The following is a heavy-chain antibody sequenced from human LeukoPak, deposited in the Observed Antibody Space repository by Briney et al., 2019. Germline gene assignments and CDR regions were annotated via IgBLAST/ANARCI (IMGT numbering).Heavy chain of an antibody. CDR1: GGSFSGYY. V-gene: IGHV4-34*01. J-gene: IGHJ6*02. CDR2: INHSGST. CDR3: ARVDYGMDV. Sequence: PSETLSLTCAVYGGSFSGYYWSWIRQPPGKGLEWIGEINHSGSTNYNPSLESRVTISVDTSKNQFSLKLSSVTAADTAVYYCARVDYGMDVWGQGTTVTVSS.